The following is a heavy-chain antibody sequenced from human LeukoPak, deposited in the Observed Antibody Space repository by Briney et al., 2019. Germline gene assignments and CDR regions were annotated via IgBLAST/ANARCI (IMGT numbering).Heavy chain of an antibody. D-gene: IGHD3-22*01. CDR2: INSDGCQA. Sequence: GGSLRLSCAASGFTFSSYWMHWVRQAPGKGLVWVSRINSDGCQASYADSVKGRFTISRDNAENTLYLQMDSLRAEDTAVYYCARDGQYYFDTPGLYGGLNLWGQGALVTVSS. CDR3: ARDGQYYFDTPGLYGGLNL. J-gene: IGHJ4*02. CDR1: GFTFSSYW. V-gene: IGHV3-74*01.